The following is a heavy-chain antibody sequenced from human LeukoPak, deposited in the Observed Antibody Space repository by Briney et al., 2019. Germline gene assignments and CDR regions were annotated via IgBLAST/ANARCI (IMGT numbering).Heavy chain of an antibody. V-gene: IGHV3-23*01. D-gene: IGHD3/OR15-3a*01. CDR3: AKDLVHGTGDGWAGDYFDY. Sequence: PGGSLRLSCAASGFTFSSYAMTWVRQTPEKGLEWVSGISGSGADTYYADSVKGRFTISRDNSKNTLYLQMNSLRAEDTAVYYCAKDLVHGTGDGWAGDYFDYWGQGTVVTVSS. CDR1: GFTFSSYA. J-gene: IGHJ4*02. CDR2: ISGSGADT.